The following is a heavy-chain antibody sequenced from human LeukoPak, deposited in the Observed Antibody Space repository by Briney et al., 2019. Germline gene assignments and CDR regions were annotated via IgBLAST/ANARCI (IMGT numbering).Heavy chain of an antibody. Sequence: GGSLRLSCAASGFTFSQYWMSWVRQAPGKGLEWVADIKHDGREKQNGSEKNYVASVKGPFTISRDNAKNSLYLQMNSLRAEDTAVYYCARSGRGVDSFYFHMDVWGKGTTVTVSS. CDR2: IKHDGREKQNGSEK. V-gene: IGHV3-7*01. CDR1: GFTFSQYW. D-gene: IGHD2/OR15-2a*01. J-gene: IGHJ6*03. CDR3: ARSGRGVDSFYFHMDV.